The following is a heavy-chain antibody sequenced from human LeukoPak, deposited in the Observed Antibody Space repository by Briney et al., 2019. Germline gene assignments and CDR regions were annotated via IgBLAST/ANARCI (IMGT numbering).Heavy chain of an antibody. Sequence: SETLSLTCTVSGGSISSYYWSWIRQPPGKGLEWIGYIYYSGSTNYNPSLKSRVTISVDRSKNQFSLKLSSVTAADTAVYYCAREGSGYEPRGTFDYWGQGTLVTVSS. J-gene: IGHJ4*02. V-gene: IGHV4-59*12. CDR3: AREGSGYEPRGTFDY. CDR1: GGSISSYY. D-gene: IGHD5-12*01. CDR2: IYYSGST.